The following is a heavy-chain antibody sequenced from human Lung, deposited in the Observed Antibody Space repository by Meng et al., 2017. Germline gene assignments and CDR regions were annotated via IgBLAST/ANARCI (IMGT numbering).Heavy chain of an antibody. V-gene: IGHV4-30-4*01. D-gene: IGHD5-18*01. Sequence: QVQHQGSGPGLVKPSQTLSLTCTVTGDSMSSSAYYWSWIRQLPGKGLEWIGYISYSGSTYYSPSLKSRVSISVDTSKKYFSLRLTSVTAADTAVYYCARGDTSKEFDYWGQGTLVTVSS. CDR1: GDSMSSSAYY. J-gene: IGHJ4*02. CDR3: ARGDTSKEFDY. CDR2: ISYSGST.